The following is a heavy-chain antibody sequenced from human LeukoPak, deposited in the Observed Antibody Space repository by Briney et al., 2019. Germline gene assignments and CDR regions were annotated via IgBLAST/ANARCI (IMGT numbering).Heavy chain of an antibody. CDR1: GYTLSELS. J-gene: IGHJ5*02. CDR3: AKDHRFDP. V-gene: IGHV3-30*02. CDR2: IRYDGSNK. Sequence: SGYTLSELSMHWVRQAPGKGLEWVAFIRYDGSNKYYADSVKGRFTISRDNSKNTLYLQMNSLRVEDTAVYYCAKDHRFDPWGQGTLVTVSS.